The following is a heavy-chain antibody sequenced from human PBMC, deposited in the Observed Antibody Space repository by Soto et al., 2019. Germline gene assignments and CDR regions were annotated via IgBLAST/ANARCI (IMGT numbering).Heavy chain of an antibody. Sequence: ASVKVSCKASGYTFTSYGISWVRQAPGQGLEWIGWISAYNGNTNYAQKLQGRVTMTTDTSTSTAYMELRSLRSDDTAVYYCARDHRIAAAYSPFDPWGQGTLVTVSS. J-gene: IGHJ5*02. CDR1: GYTFTSYG. CDR2: ISAYNGNT. CDR3: ARDHRIAAAYSPFDP. V-gene: IGHV1-18*01. D-gene: IGHD6-13*01.